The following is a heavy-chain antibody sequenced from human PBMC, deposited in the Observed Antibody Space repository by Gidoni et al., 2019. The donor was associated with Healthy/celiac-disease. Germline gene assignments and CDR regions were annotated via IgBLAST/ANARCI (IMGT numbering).Heavy chain of an antibody. Sequence: GFTFSSYAMSWVRQAPGKGLEWVSAISGSGGSTYYADSVKGRFTISIDNSKNTLYLQMTSLRAEDTAVYYCATIPYRDSGFVDYWGQGTLVTVSS. CDR2: ISGSGGST. CDR3: ATIPYRDSGFVDY. J-gene: IGHJ4*02. CDR1: GFTFSSYA. D-gene: IGHD5-12*01. V-gene: IGHV3-23*01.